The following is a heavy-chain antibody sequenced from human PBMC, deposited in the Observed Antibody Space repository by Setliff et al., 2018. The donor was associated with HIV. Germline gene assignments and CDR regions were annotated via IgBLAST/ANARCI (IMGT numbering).Heavy chain of an antibody. CDR1: GYTFTGYY. D-gene: IGHD5-12*01. CDR2: INPNSGGT. V-gene: IGHV1-2*02. CDR3: ARPGYSGYDFIGGNLGY. Sequence: ASVKVSCKASGYTFTGYYMHWVRQAPGQGLEWMGWINPNSGGTNYAQIFQGRVTMTRDTSIGTAYMELSRLRSDDTAVYYCARPGYSGYDFIGGNLGYWGQGTLVTVSS. J-gene: IGHJ4*02.